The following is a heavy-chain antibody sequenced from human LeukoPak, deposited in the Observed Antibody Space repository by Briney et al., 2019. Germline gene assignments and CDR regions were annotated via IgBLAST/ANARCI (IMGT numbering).Heavy chain of an antibody. Sequence: GASVKVSCKASGYTFTGYYMHWVRQAPGQGLEWMGWINPNSGGTNYAQNFQGRVTMTRDTSISTAYMDLSRLRSDDTAVYYCASRKGSDAFDIWGQGTMVTVSS. CDR2: INPNSGGT. CDR1: GYTFTGYY. CDR3: ASRKGSDAFDI. V-gene: IGHV1-2*02. J-gene: IGHJ3*02.